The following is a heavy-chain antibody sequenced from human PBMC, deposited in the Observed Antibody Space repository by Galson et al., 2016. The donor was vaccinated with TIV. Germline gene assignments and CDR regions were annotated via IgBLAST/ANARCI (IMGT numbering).Heavy chain of an antibody. V-gene: IGHV2-70*11. CDR1: GFSLSTNEMC. J-gene: IGHJ5*02. CDR3: ARMVYGDYPPRFYYDP. CDR2: IDWDDDI. Sequence: PALVKPTQTLTLTCTFSGFSLSTNEMCVGWIRRPPGKALEWLARIDWDDDIYYNTSLKTRLTISKDTSKNQVVFKMTNVDPTDTGTYYCARMVYGDYPPRFYYDPWGQGALVTVSS. D-gene: IGHD2-21*02.